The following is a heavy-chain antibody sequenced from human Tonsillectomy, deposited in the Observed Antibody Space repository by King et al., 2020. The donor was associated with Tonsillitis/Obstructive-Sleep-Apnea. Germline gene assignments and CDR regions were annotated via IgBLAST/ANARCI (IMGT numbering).Heavy chain of an antibody. V-gene: IGHV3-33*01. CDR1: GFTFSSFG. D-gene: IGHD3-9*01. CDR2: IWYDGINK. CDR3: ARDQRLNNPEIFDY. Sequence: VQLVESGGGVVQPGRSLRLYCAASGFTFSSFGMHWVRQAPGKGLEWVAVIWYDGINKFYEDSVKGRFTISIDNSKNTLFLQMSSLRADDTAVYFCARDQRLNNPEIFDYWGQGTLVTVSS. J-gene: IGHJ1*01.